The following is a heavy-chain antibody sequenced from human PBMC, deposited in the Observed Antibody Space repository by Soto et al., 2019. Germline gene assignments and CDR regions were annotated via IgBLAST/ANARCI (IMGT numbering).Heavy chain of an antibody. CDR2: ITGGGGFT. V-gene: IGHV3-23*01. CDR3: AKLLAAAASWDAFDI. Sequence: GGSLRLSCATSGFTLGNYAMSWVRQAPGKGLEWVSGITGGGGFTNYADPVKGRFTISRDNSWNTLYLRLNSLRAEDPAVYYCAKLLAAAASWDAFDIWGQGTMVTVSS. CDR1: GFTLGNYA. D-gene: IGHD6-25*01. J-gene: IGHJ3*02.